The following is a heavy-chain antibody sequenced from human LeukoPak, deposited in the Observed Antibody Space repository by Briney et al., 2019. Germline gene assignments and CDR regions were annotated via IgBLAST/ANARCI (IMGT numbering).Heavy chain of an antibody. CDR2: ITAGGRGAT. CDR3: AKGWRTAAADYFDY. J-gene: IGHJ4*02. Sequence: PGGSLRLSCAASGFTFDTYDVSWVRQAPGKGLEWVATITAGGRGATYYADSVKGRFTISTDNSKNTLYLQMNSLRAEDTAVYYCAKGWRTAAADYFDYWGQRTLVTVSS. V-gene: IGHV3-23*01. D-gene: IGHD6-13*01. CDR1: GFTFDTYD.